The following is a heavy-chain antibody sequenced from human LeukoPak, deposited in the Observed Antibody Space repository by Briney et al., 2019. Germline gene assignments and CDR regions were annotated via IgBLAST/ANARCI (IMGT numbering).Heavy chain of an antibody. D-gene: IGHD3-10*01. CDR1: GYTFTAYY. CDR3: ARGGVRGVIDWFDP. V-gene: IGHV1-2*02. J-gene: IGHJ5*02. Sequence: ASVKVSCKASGYTFTAYYVHWVRQAPGQGLEWMGWINSNNGDTGYAQNFQGRVTMTRDTSISTLYLDLSSLRSDDTAVYYCARGGVRGVIDWFDPWGQGTLVTVSS. CDR2: INSNNGDT.